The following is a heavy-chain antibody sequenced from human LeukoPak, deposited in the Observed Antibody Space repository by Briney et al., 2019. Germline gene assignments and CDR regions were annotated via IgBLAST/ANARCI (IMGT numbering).Heavy chain of an antibody. CDR3: ARDGNIAAAGTWFDP. J-gene: IGHJ5*02. D-gene: IGHD6-13*01. CDR1: GFTFSSYW. V-gene: IGHV3-30-3*01. Sequence: GGSLRLSCAASGFTFSSYWMSWVRQAPGKGLEWVAVISYDGSNKYYADSVKGRFTISRDNSKNTLYLQMNSLRAEDTAVYYCARDGNIAAAGTWFDPWGQGTLVTVSS. CDR2: ISYDGSNK.